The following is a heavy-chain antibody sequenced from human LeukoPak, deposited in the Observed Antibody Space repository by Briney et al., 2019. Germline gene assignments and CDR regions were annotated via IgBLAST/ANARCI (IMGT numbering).Heavy chain of an antibody. CDR1: GGSFSGYY. Sequence: SETLSLTCAVYGGSFSGYYWSWIRQPPGKGLEWIGEINHGGSTNYNPSLKSRVTISVDTSKNQFSLKLSSVTAADTAVYYCARGPGRVQLWLSARAFDIWGQGTMVTVSS. V-gene: IGHV4-34*01. D-gene: IGHD5-18*01. CDR3: ARGPGRVQLWLSARAFDI. CDR2: INHGGST. J-gene: IGHJ3*02.